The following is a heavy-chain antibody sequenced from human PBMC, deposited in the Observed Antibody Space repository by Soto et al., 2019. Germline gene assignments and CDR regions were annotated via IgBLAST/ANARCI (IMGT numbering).Heavy chain of an antibody. V-gene: IGHV4-39*01. CDR1: GGSISSNNYY. J-gene: IGHJ5*02. D-gene: IGHD2-15*01. Sequence: SETLSLTCTVSGGSISSNNYYWAWIRQSPGKGLEWIGSIYFSGMTYYNPSLKSRVTISVDTSKKQFSLKLSSVTAADTAVYNCASHLVSDCRGGTCYKINWSAPLGQGPRVPVSP. CDR3: ASHLVSDCRGGTCYKINWSAP. CDR2: IYFSGMT.